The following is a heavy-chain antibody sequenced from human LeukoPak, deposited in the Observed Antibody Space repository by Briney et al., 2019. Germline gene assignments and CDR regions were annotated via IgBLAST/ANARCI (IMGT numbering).Heavy chain of an antibody. J-gene: IGHJ4*02. CDR3: ARRAGAYSHPYDY. CDR2: IYSGTI. V-gene: IGHV3-53*01. CDR1: GFTVSSNS. D-gene: IGHD4/OR15-4a*01. Sequence: PGGSLRLSCTVSGFTVSSNSMSWVRQAPGKGLEWVSFIYSGTIHYSDSVKGRFTISRYNSKNTLYLQMNSLRAEDTAVYYCARRAGAYSHPYDYWGQGTLVTVSS.